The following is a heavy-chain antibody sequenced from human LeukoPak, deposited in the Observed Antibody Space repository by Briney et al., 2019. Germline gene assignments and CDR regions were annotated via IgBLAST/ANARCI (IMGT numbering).Heavy chain of an antibody. J-gene: IGHJ6*03. V-gene: IGHV1-69*01. D-gene: IGHD3-3*01. CDR1: GGTFSIYA. CDR2: IIPIFGTA. Sequence: GSSVKVSCKASGGTFSIYAISGVRQAPGQGLEWMGGIIPIFGTANYAQKFQGRVTITADESTSTAYMELRSLRSEDTAVYYCARAHDGYGLDYYYMDVWGKGPTVTVSS. CDR3: ARAHDGYGLDYYYMDV.